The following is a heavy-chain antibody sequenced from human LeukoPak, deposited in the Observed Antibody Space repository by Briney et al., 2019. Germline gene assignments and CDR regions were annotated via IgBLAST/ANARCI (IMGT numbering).Heavy chain of an antibody. CDR2: ISSSGNTI. J-gene: IGHJ6*03. Sequence: GGSLRLSCAASGFTFSDYYMSWIRQAPGKGLEWVSYISSSGNTIYYADSVKGRFTISRDNAKNSLYLQMNSLRVEDTAIYYCARDPYNGAYSEGYYYYYMDVWGKGTTVTVSS. CDR3: ARDPYNGAYSEGYYYYYMDV. CDR1: GFTFSDYY. V-gene: IGHV3-11*04. D-gene: IGHD1-1*01.